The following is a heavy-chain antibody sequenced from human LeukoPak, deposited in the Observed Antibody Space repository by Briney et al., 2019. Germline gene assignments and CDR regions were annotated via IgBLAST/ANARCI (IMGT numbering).Heavy chain of an antibody. J-gene: IGHJ5*02. CDR2: IIPIFGTA. Sequence: ASVKVSCKASGGTFSSYAISWVRQAPGQGLEWMGGIIPIFGTANYAQKFQGRVTITADKSTSTAYMELSSLRAEDTAVYYCARGSAGELLDWFDPWGQGTLVTVSS. D-gene: IGHD1-26*01. CDR1: GGTFSSYA. CDR3: ARGSAGELLDWFDP. V-gene: IGHV1-69*06.